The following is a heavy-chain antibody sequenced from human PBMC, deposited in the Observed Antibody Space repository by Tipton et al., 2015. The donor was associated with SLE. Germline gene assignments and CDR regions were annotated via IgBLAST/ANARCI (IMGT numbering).Heavy chain of an antibody. D-gene: IGHD3-22*01. CDR1: GGSISSYY. J-gene: IGHJ6*02. V-gene: IGHV4-59*08. Sequence: TLSLTCTVSGGSISSYYWSWIRQPPGKGLEWIGYIYYSGSTNYNPSLKSRVTISVDTSKNQFSLKLSSVTAADTAVYYCARRGDYYDSSGSYYYYYGMDVWGQGATFTVSS. CDR3: ARRGDYYDSSGSYYYYYGMDV. CDR2: IYYSGST.